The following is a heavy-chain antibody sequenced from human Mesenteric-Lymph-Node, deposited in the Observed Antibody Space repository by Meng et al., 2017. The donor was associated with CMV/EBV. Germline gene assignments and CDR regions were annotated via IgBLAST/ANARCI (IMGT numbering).Heavy chain of an antibody. Sequence: QLPQLGLGLLKPCEALSVPCAVYGGSFSGYYWNWIRQSPEKGLEWIGEINHSGSTTYNPSFTSRIIISVDTSTNQISLNMSSVTAADTAVYYCARGSSYDILTGYFNYWGQGALVTVSS. V-gene: IGHV4-34*01. D-gene: IGHD3-9*01. CDR1: GGSFSGYY. J-gene: IGHJ4*02. CDR2: INHSGST. CDR3: ARGSSYDILTGYFNY.